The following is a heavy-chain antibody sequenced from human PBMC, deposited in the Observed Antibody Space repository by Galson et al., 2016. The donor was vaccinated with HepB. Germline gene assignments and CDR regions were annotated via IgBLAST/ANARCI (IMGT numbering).Heavy chain of an antibody. Sequence: SLRLSCAATGFSFGDYDMQWVRQAPGKGLQSVSAISRDADSIYYRNSVKGRFIISRDNSEKTLYLQMGSLRPEDTAVYYCARVSADCGGDCYSDSWGQGALVTVSS. J-gene: IGHJ5*01. CDR3: ARVSADCGGDCYSDS. CDR2: ISRDADSI. CDR1: GFSFGDYD. V-gene: IGHV3-64*01. D-gene: IGHD2-21*02.